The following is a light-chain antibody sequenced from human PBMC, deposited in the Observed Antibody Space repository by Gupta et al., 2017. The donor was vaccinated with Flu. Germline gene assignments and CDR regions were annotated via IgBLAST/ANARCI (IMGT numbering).Light chain of an antibody. J-gene: IGKJ1*01. CDR1: QGISNY. CDR2: AAS. Sequence: VIGMTKYPSLLSASTGDRVTISCRMSQGISNYLAWYQQKPGKAPELLIYAASTLQSGVPSRFSGSGSGTDFTLTISCLQSEDFATYYCQQDDSFPPTFGQGTKVEIK. CDR3: QQDDSFPPT. V-gene: IGKV1D-8*01.